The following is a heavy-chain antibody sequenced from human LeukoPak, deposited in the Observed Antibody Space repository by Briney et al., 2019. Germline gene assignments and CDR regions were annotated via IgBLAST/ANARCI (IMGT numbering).Heavy chain of an antibody. J-gene: IGHJ4*02. CDR3: VKLFRPDY. D-gene: IGHD3-10*01. V-gene: IGHV3-30*18. CDR1: GFIFSSFA. Sequence: GGSLRLSCAASGFIFSSFAMHWVRQAPGKGLEWVALISYDGSNKYYADSVEGRFTISRDNSKNTLYLQMNSLRAEDTAVYYCVKLFRPDYWGQGTLVTVSS. CDR2: ISYDGSNK.